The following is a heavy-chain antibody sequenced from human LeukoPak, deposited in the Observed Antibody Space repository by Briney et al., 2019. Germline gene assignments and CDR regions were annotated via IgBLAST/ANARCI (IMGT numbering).Heavy chain of an antibody. CDR1: GVSFNDYY. J-gene: IGHJ4*02. CDR3: TRMTTGHDY. V-gene: IGHV4-34*01. D-gene: IGHD4-17*01. Sequence: PSETLSLTCAVSGVSFNDYYWSWVRQTPWKGLEWIGEINHSGYTNDSPSLKSRVTLSIDTSRKQFSLNLRSVTVADTGIYYCTRMTTGHDYWGQGTLVTVSS. CDR2: INHSGYT.